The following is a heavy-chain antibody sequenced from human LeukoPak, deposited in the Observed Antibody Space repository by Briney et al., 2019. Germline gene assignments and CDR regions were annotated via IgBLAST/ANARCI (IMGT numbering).Heavy chain of an antibody. V-gene: IGHV3-21*01. CDR1: GFTFSSYS. CDR3: ARYDILTGYTIDY. CDR2: ISSSSSYI. Sequence: GGSLRLSCAASGFTFSSYSMNWVRQAPGKGLEWVSSISSSSSYIYYADSVKGRFTISRDNAKNSLYLQVNSLRAEDTAVYYCARYDILTGYTIDYWGQGTLVTVSS. D-gene: IGHD3-9*01. J-gene: IGHJ4*02.